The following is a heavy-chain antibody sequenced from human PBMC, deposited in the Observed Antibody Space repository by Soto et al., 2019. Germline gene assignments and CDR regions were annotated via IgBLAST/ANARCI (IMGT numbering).Heavy chain of an antibody. V-gene: IGHV3-23*01. J-gene: IGHJ4*02. CDR2: ISPSGDTT. CDR3: AKDLSSLGWLALGAPFDS. D-gene: IGHD3-22*01. Sequence: GGSLRLSCATSGFTFTAYDLTWVRQAPGKGLDWVSGISPSGDTTYYADSVKGRFTVSRDKSKNALFLQLDSLRVEDTAIYYCAKDLSSLGWLALGAPFDSWGPGTLVTVSS. CDR1: GFTFTAYD.